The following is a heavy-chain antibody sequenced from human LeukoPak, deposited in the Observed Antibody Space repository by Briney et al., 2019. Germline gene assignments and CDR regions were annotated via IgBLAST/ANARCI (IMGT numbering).Heavy chain of an antibody. V-gene: IGHV3-48*03. CDR3: ARSGLPGIAVAADFDY. J-gene: IGHJ4*02. CDR1: GFTFSSYE. CDR2: ITSSGSII. D-gene: IGHD6-19*01. Sequence: GGSLRLSCAASGFTFSSYEMNWARQAPGKGLEWVSYITSSGSIIYYADSVKGRFTISRDNAKNSLFLQMNSLRAEDTAVYYCARSGLPGIAVAADFDYRGQGTLVTVSS.